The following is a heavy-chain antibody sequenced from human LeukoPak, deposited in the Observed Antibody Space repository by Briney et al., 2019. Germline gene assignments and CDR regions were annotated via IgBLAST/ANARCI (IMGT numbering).Heavy chain of an antibody. CDR1: GGSVSSGSYY. Sequence: SETLSLTCTVSGGSVSSGSYYWNWIRQPPGKGLEWIGYFYYSGSTNYNPSLKSRVTISLDTSKNQFSLKLSSVTAADTAVYFCARSPNSSGWYTYWGQGTLVTVSS. J-gene: IGHJ4*02. D-gene: IGHD6-19*01. V-gene: IGHV4-61*01. CDR2: FYYSGST. CDR3: ARSPNSSGWYTY.